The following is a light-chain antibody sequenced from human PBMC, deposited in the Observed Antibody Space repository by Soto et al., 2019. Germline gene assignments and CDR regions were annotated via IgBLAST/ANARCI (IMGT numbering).Light chain of an antibody. CDR2: EVS. Sequence: QSALTQPVSVSGSPGQSITISCTGTSSDVGGYDYVSWYQHHPGKVPKLIIYEVSKRPSGVSHRFSGSKSGNTASLTISGLQAEDEADYYCSSYTGSSALVFGGGTKVTVL. J-gene: IGLJ2*01. CDR3: SSYTGSSALV. CDR1: SSDVGGYDY. V-gene: IGLV2-14*01.